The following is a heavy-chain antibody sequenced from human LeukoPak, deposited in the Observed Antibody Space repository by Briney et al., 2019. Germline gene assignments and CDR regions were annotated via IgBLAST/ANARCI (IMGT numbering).Heavy chain of an antibody. D-gene: IGHD3-10*01. J-gene: IGHJ4*02. CDR1: GGSISSSYYY. V-gene: IGHV4-39*07. CDR2: IYDSGST. CDR3: ARGKWFGELGY. Sequence: SETLSLTCTVSGGSISSSYYYWGWIRQPPGKGLEWIGSIYDSGSTNYNPSLKSRVTISVDKSKNQFSLKLSSVTAADTAVYYCARGKWFGELGYWGQGTLVTVSS.